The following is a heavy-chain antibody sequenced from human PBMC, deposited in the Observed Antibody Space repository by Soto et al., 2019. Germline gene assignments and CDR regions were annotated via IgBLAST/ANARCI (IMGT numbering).Heavy chain of an antibody. D-gene: IGHD2-21*01. CDR2: IYYSGST. CDR3: ARNADYSMYYFDH. V-gene: IGHV4-59*01. J-gene: IGHJ4*02. CDR1: GRSISSYY. Sequence: PSETLSHTCTVSGRSISSYYLSWFRLPPGKGLEWIGYIYYSGSTDYNPSLKSRVTISVDTSKNQFSLKLSSVTVADTAVYYCARNADYSMYYFDHWGQGTLVT.